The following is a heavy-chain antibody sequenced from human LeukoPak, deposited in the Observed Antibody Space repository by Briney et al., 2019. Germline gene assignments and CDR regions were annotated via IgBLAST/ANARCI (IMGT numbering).Heavy chain of an antibody. Sequence: GASVKVSLQATGYTFTRHGIRWVRQAPGQGLEWVGWISAYNGNTNYAQKLQGRVTMTTDTSTSTAYMELRSLRSDDTAVYYCARVLTMVRGAFNWFDPWGKGTLVTVSS. V-gene: IGHV1-18*01. J-gene: IGHJ5*02. D-gene: IGHD3-10*01. CDR2: ISAYNGNT. CDR1: GYTFTRHG. CDR3: ARVLTMVRGAFNWFDP.